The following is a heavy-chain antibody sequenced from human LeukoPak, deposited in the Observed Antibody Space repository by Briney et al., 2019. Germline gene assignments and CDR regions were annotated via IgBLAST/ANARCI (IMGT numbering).Heavy chain of an antibody. CDR1: GFTFSSYA. V-gene: IGHV3-23*01. J-gene: IGHJ4*02. Sequence: GGSLRLSCAASGFTFSSYAMSWVRQAPGKGLEWVSAISGSGGRIYYGASVKGRSTISRDNSKNTLNLQMNSLRAEDTAVYYCATSKYSGSYWGQGTLVTVSS. D-gene: IGHD1-26*01. CDR2: ISGSGGRI. CDR3: ATSKYSGSY.